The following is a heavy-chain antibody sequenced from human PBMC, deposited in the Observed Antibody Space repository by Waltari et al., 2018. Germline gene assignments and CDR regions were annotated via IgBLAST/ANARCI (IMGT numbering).Heavy chain of an antibody. CDR3: AKLSAYYYDSSGYYHHDY. V-gene: IGHV3-23*03. Sequence: EVQLLESGGGLVQPGGSLRLSCADSGFTVSSYAMSWVRPAPGTGLEWVSVLSRGGSSTYYADSVKGRFTISRDNSKNTLYLQMNSLRAEDTAVYYCAKLSAYYYDSSGYYHHDYWGQGTLVTVSS. J-gene: IGHJ4*02. D-gene: IGHD3-22*01. CDR2: LSRGGSST. CDR1: GFTVSSYA.